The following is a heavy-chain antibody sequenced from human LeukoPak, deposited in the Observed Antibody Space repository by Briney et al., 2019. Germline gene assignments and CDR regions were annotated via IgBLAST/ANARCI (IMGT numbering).Heavy chain of an antibody. D-gene: IGHD4-17*01. J-gene: IGHJ6*03. V-gene: IGHV4-38-2*02. CDR1: GYSISSGYY. Sequence: SETLSLTCTVSGYSISSGYYWGWIRQPPGKGLEWTGSIYHSGSTYYNPSLKSRVTISVDTSKNQFSLKLSSVTAADTAVYYCARDTYDYGDYYYYMDVWGKGTTVTVSS. CDR2: IYHSGST. CDR3: ARDTYDYGDYYYYMDV.